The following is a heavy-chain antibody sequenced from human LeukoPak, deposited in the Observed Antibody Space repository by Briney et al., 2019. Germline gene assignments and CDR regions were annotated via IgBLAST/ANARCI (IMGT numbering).Heavy chain of an antibody. CDR2: ISSSSSTI. J-gene: IGHJ4*02. V-gene: IGHV3-48*01. CDR3: ARDEAVAGYDY. CDR1: GFTFSNYA. Sequence: GGSLRLSCAASGFTFSNYAMTWVRQAPGRGLEWVSYISSSSSTIYYADSVKGRFTISRDNAKNSLYLQMNSLRAEDTAVYYCARDEAVAGYDYWGQGTLVTVSS. D-gene: IGHD6-19*01.